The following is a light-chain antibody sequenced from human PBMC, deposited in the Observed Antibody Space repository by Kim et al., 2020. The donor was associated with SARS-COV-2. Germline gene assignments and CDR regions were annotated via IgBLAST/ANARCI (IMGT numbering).Light chain of an antibody. CDR2: DVS. CDR1: SSDVGGYNY. Sequence: QSITISCTGTSSDVGGYNYVSWYQQHQGKAPKLMIYDVSNRPSGVSNRFSGSKSGNTASLTISGLQAEDEADYYCSSYTSSSTLDVFGTGTKVTVL. CDR3: SSYTSSSTLDV. V-gene: IGLV2-14*03. J-gene: IGLJ1*01.